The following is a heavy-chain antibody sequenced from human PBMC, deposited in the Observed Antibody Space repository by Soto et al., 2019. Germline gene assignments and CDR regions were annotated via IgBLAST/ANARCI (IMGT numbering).Heavy chain of an antibody. CDR1: GFTFSSYD. J-gene: IGHJ5*02. CDR3: ARGILGSGILTVGDP. Sequence: GESLKISCAASGFTFSSYDMHWVRQATGKGLEWVSAIGTAGDTYYPGSVKGRFTISRENAKNSLYLQMNSLRAEDTAVYYCARGILGSGILTVGDPWGQGTLVTVSS. CDR2: IGTAGDT. V-gene: IGHV3-13*01. D-gene: IGHD3-9*01.